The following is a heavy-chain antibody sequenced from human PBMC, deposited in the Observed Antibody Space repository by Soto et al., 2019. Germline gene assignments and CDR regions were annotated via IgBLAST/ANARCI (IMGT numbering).Heavy chain of an antibody. D-gene: IGHD4-17*01. V-gene: IGHV5-51*01. CDR2: IYPGDSDT. J-gene: IGHJ3*02. CDR3: ARQAPDDYGVLDAFDI. Sequence: PGESLKLSCKGSGYSFTSYWSGWVRQMPGKGLEWMGIIYPGDSDTRYSPSFQGQVTISADKSISTAYLQWSSLKASDTAMYYCARQAPDDYGVLDAFDIWGQGTMVTVSS. CDR1: GYSFTSYW.